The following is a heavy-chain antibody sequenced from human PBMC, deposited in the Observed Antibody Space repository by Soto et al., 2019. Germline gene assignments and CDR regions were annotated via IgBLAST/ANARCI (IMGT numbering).Heavy chain of an antibody. CDR3: ARDQAVGSGSYYGTYYYYGMDV. V-gene: IGHV6-1*01. CDR2: TYYRSKWYN. Sequence: SQTLSLTCAISGDSVSSNSAAWNWIRQSPSRGLEWLGRTYYRSKWYNDYAVSVKSRITINPDTSKNQFSLQLNSVTPEDTAVYYCARDQAVGSGSYYGTYYYYGMDVWGQGTTVTVSS. CDR1: GDSVSSNSAA. D-gene: IGHD3-10*01. J-gene: IGHJ6*02.